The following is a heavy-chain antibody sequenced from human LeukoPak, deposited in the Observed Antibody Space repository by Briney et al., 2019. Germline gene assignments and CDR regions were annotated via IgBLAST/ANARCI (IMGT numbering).Heavy chain of an antibody. V-gene: IGHV1-69*13. Sequence: SVTVSCTASGGTFSSYAISWVRQAPGQGLEWMGGIIPILGTANYAQKFQGRVTITADESTSTAYMELSSLRSEDTAVYYCATKRGYSYGSPHWGQGTLVTVSS. CDR1: GGTFSSYA. J-gene: IGHJ4*02. D-gene: IGHD5-18*01. CDR3: ATKRGYSYGSPH. CDR2: IIPILGTA.